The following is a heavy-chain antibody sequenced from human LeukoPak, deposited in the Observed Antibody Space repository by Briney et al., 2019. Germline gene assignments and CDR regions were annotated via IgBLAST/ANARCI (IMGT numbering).Heavy chain of an antibody. Sequence: SVKVSCKASGATFSSYAINWVRLAPGQGLEWMGGIIPIFGTANYAQKFQGRVTITADESTSTAYMELSSLRSEDTAVYYCASCDILTGYYIVEYFQHWGQGTQVTVSS. CDR2: IIPIFGTA. D-gene: IGHD3-9*01. J-gene: IGHJ1*01. V-gene: IGHV1-69*01. CDR1: GATFSSYA. CDR3: ASCDILTGYYIVEYFQH.